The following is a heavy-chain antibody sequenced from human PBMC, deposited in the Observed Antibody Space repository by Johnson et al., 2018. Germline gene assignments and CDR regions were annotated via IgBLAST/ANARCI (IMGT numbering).Heavy chain of an antibody. Sequence: VQLVQSGGGLVQPGGSLRLSCAASGFTFSSYAMSWVRQAPGKGLEWVSTVTDSGSSTHYAAPVKGRFSISRDNSKNTLYLQMNSLRAEDTAVYYCAKVGASHAANAFDIWGQGTMVTVSS. CDR2: VTDSGSST. V-gene: IGHV3-23*04. J-gene: IGHJ3*02. CDR3: AKVGASHAANAFDI. CDR1: GFTFSSYA. D-gene: IGHD3-16*01.